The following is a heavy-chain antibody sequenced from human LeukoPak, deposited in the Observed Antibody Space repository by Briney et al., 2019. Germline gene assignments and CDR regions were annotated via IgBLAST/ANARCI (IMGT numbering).Heavy chain of an antibody. CDR3: AGTYRLRRFDP. CDR2: IYYSGST. CDR1: GGSISSGTYY. J-gene: IGHJ5*02. V-gene: IGHV4-39*01. Sequence: SETLSLTCTVSGGSISSGTYYWGWIRQPPGKGLECIGTIYYSGSTSYHPSLKSRVTISVDTSKNQFSLKLTSVTAADTAVYYCAGTYRLRRFDPWGQGTPVTVSS. D-gene: IGHD2-2*02.